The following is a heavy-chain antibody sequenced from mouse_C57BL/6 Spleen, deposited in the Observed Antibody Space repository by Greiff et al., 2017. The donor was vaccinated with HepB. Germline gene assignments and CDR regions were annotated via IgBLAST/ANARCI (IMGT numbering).Heavy chain of an antibody. CDR3: ARYFITTVSYAMDY. D-gene: IGHD1-1*01. V-gene: IGHV1-82*01. J-gene: IGHJ4*01. CDR1: GYAFSSSW. Sequence: QVQLQQSGPELVKPGASVKISCKASGYAFSSSWMNWVKQRPGKGLEWIGRIYPGDGDTNYNGKFKGKATLTADKSSSTTYMQLSSLTSEDSAVYFCARYFITTVSYAMDYWGQGTSVTVSS. CDR2: IYPGDGDT.